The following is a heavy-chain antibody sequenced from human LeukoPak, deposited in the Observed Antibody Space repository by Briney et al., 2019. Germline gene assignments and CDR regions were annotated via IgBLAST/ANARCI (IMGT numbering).Heavy chain of an antibody. V-gene: IGHV4-4*07. Sequence: PSETLSLTCTVSGGSISSYYWSWIRQPAGKGLEWIGRIYTSGSTNYNPSLKSRVTMSVDTSKNQFSLKLSSVTAADTAVYYCARHLDYGDYYYMDVWGKGTTVTISS. D-gene: IGHD4-17*01. CDR3: ARHLDYGDYYYMDV. J-gene: IGHJ6*03. CDR2: IYTSGST. CDR1: GGSISSYY.